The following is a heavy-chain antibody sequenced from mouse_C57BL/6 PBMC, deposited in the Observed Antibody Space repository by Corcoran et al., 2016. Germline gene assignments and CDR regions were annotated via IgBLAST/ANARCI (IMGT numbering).Heavy chain of an antibody. CDR2: IWWDDDK. CDR3: ARMSGTGYYYGEDYYAMDY. J-gene: IGHJ4*01. D-gene: IGHD1-1*01. CDR1: GFSLSTFGMG. V-gene: IGHV8-8*01. Sequence: QVTLKESGPGILQPSQTLSLTCSFSGFSLSTFGMGVGWIRQPSGKGLEWLAHIWWDDDKYYNPALKSRLTISKDTSKNQVFLKIANVDTADTATYYCARMSGTGYYYGEDYYAMDYWGQGTSVTVSS.